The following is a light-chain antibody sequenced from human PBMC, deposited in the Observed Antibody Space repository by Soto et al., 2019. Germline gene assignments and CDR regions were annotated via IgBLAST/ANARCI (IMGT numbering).Light chain of an antibody. CDR2: EVS. CDR1: SSNIGDNY. J-gene: IGLJ1*01. CDR3: SLDTDSSTSV. Sequence: QSVRTQPPPASGTPGQMVTTACSGSSSNIGDNYVYWYQQLPGTAPKLMIYEVSNRPSGVSNRLYASKSGNTASLNLSGLQAEDVGDYCRSLDTDSSTSVFASEPK. V-gene: IGLV2-14*01.